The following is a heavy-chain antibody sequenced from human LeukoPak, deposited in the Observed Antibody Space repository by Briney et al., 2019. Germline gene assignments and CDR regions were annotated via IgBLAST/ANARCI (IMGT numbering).Heavy chain of an antibody. V-gene: IGHV3-7*01. D-gene: IGHD6-13*01. J-gene: IGHJ6*03. CDR1: GFTFSSYW. Sequence: GGSLRLSCAASGFTFSSYWMSWVRQAPGKGLEWVANIKQDGSERYYVDSVKGRFTISRDNAKNSLYLQMNSLRAEDTAVYYCARDHPFIAAAGRSNYYMDVWGKGTTVTVSS. CDR3: ARDHPFIAAAGRSNYYMDV. CDR2: IKQDGSER.